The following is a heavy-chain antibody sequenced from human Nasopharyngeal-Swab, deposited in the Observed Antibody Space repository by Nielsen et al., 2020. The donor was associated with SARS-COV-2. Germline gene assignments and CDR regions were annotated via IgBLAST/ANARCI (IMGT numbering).Heavy chain of an antibody. J-gene: IGHJ4*02. D-gene: IGHD5-18*01. CDR1: GGSFSGYY. CDR2: INHSGST. Sequence: SQTLSPTCAVYGGSFSGYYWSWIRHPPGKGLEWIGEINHSGSTNYNPSLKSRVTISVDTSKNQFSLKLSSVTAADTAVYYCAREDTAMGEIFDYWGQGTLVTVSS. V-gene: IGHV4-34*01. CDR3: AREDTAMGEIFDY.